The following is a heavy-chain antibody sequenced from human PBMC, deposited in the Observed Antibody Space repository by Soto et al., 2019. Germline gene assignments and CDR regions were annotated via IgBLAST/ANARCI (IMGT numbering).Heavy chain of an antibody. V-gene: IGHV3-74*01. D-gene: IGHD2-2*01. Sequence: EVQLVESGGGLVQPGGSLRLSCAASGFTFSSHWMHWVRQAPGKGLVWVSRIKTDGSDTTYAEFVKGRFTISRDNAKNTLYLQMNSLRAEDTAVYHCARAPRVPGDSYFDYWGLGTLVTVSS. J-gene: IGHJ4*02. CDR2: IKTDGSDT. CDR3: ARAPRVPGDSYFDY. CDR1: GFTFSSHW.